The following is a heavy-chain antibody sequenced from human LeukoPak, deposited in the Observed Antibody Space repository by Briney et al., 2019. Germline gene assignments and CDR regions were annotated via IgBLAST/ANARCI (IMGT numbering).Heavy chain of an antibody. J-gene: IGHJ3*02. CDR3: ARAGLWDYSDSSGYHNGAFDI. Sequence: ASVKVSCKASGSIFADYYMHWVRQAPGQGLEWVGWINPNSGGTNFAQKFQGRVTMTRDTSISTAYMELNRLRSDDTAVYYCARAGLWDYSDSSGYHNGAFDIWGQGTMVTVSS. D-gene: IGHD3-22*01. V-gene: IGHV1-2*02. CDR1: GSIFADYY. CDR2: INPNSGGT.